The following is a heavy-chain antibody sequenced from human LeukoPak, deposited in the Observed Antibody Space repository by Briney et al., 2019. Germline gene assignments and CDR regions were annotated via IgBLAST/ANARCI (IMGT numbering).Heavy chain of an antibody. D-gene: IGHD6-19*01. CDR2: IRYDGSNK. Sequence: GGSLRLSCAASGFTFSSYGMHWVRQAPGKGLEWVAFIRYDGSNKYYADSVKGRFTTSRDNSKNTLYLQMNSLRAEDTAVYYCAKDKGSGWYAGFDYWGQGTLVTVSS. CDR3: AKDKGSGWYAGFDY. CDR1: GFTFSSYG. J-gene: IGHJ4*02. V-gene: IGHV3-30*02.